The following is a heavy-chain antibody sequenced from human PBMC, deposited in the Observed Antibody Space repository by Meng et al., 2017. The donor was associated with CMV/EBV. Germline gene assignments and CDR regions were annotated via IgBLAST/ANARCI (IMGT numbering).Heavy chain of an antibody. CDR1: YTFTSYG. Sequence: YTFTSYGISWVRQAPGQGLEWMGWISAYNGNTNYAQKLQGRVTMTTDTSTSTAYVELRSLRSDDTAVYYCARAAYCGGDCYPNFDYWGQGTLVTVSS. D-gene: IGHD2-21*01. J-gene: IGHJ4*02. V-gene: IGHV1-18*01. CDR3: ARAAYCGGDCYPNFDY. CDR2: ISAYNGNT.